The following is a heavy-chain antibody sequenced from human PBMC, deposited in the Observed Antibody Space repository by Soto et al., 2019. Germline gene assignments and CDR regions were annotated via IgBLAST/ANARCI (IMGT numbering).Heavy chain of an antibody. V-gene: IGHV1-2*02. D-gene: IGHD2-2*02. CDR2: INPNSGGT. CDR3: ARGYCSSTSCYIRGYWFDP. Sequence: ASVKVSCKASGYTFTGYYMHWVRQAPGQGLEWMGWINPNSGGTNYAQKLQGRVTMTRDTSISTAYMELSRLRSDDTAVYYCARGYCSSTSCYIRGYWFDPWGQGTLVTVSS. J-gene: IGHJ5*02. CDR1: GYTFTGYY.